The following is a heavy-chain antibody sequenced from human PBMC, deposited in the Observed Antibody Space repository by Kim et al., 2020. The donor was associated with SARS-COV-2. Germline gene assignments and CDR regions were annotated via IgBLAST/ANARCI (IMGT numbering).Heavy chain of an antibody. CDR3: ARDRDGDFDY. D-gene: IGHD3-10*01. J-gene: IGHJ4*02. CDR2: IA. V-gene: IGHV1-69*04. Sequence: IANSATTFEGRVPITADNSTSTAYMELSSLRSEDTAVYYCARDRDGDFDYWGQGTLVTVSS.